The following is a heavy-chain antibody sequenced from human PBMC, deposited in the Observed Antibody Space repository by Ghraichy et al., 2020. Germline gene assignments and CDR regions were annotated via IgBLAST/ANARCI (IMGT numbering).Heavy chain of an antibody. Sequence: SETLSLTCTVSGGSISTSRHYWGWIRQPPGKGLEWIGTIYYSGSTYYNPSLKSRVTISVDTAKNQFSLKLSAVTAADTAVYYCATHDYCSGGGCLLSSYSYGMDVWGQGTTVTVSS. J-gene: IGHJ6*02. D-gene: IGHD2-15*01. CDR1: GGSISTSRHY. CDR3: ATHDYCSGGGCLLSSYSYGMDV. V-gene: IGHV4-39*01. CDR2: IYYSGST.